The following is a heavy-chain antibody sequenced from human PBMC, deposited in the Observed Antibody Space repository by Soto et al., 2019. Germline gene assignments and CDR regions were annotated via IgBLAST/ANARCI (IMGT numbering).Heavy chain of an antibody. Sequence: QVQLQESGPGLVKPSETLSLTCTVSGGSISSYYWSWIRQPPGKGLEWIGYIYYSGNTNYNPSLKSRVTISVDTSKNHFSLKLTSVTAADTAVSYCARDSGYGDPFDYWGQGTLVTVSS. CDR3: ARDSGYGDPFDY. CDR2: IYYSGNT. CDR1: GGSISSYY. J-gene: IGHJ4*02. V-gene: IGHV4-59*01. D-gene: IGHD4-17*01.